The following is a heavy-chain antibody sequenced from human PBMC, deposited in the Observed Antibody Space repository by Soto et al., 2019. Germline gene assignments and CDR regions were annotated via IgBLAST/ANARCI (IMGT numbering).Heavy chain of an antibody. CDR3: ARAKITIFGVVILYYYYYGMXV. CDR2: IYYSGST. J-gene: IGHJ6*02. Sequence: SETLSLTCTVSGGSISSSSYYWGWIRQPPGKGLEWIGSIYYSGSTYYNPSLKSRVTISVDTSKNQFSLKLSSVTAADTAVYYCARAKITIFGVVILYYYYYGMXVWGQGTTVTVSS. V-gene: IGHV4-39*01. D-gene: IGHD3-3*01. CDR1: GGSISSSSYY.